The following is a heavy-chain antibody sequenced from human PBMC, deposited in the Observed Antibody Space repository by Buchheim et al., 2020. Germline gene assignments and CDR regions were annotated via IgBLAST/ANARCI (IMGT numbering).Heavy chain of an antibody. CDR1: GGSFSGYY. CDR2: INHSGST. D-gene: IGHD6-13*01. V-gene: IGHV4-34*01. Sequence: QVQLQQWGAGLLKPSGTLSLTCAVYGGSFSGYYWSWIRQPPGKGLEWIGEINHSGSTNYNPSLKSRVTISVDTSKNQFSLKLSSVTAADTAVYYCARVRTSSSRTGVDYWGQGTL. CDR3: ARVRTSSSRTGVDY. J-gene: IGHJ4*02.